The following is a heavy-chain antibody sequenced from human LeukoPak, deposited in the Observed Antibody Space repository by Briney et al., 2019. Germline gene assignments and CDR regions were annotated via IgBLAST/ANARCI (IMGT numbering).Heavy chain of an antibody. Sequence: GGSLRLSCAASGSIFSSYAMSWVRQAPGKGLEWVSAISGSGGSTYYADSVKGRFTISRDNSKNTLYLQMNSLRAEDTAVYYCAKVRRTTMVRGGGDFDYWGQGTLVTVSS. CDR1: GSIFSSYA. CDR2: ISGSGGST. D-gene: IGHD3-10*01. CDR3: AKVRRTTMVRGGGDFDY. V-gene: IGHV3-23*01. J-gene: IGHJ4*02.